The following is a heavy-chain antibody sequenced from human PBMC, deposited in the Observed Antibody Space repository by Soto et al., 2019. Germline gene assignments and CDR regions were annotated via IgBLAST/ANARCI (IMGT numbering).Heavy chain of an antibody. J-gene: IGHJ6*02. Sequence: ASVKVSCKASGGTFTNYAFSWVRQVPGQGLEWLGGIMPIFGRADYAQKFRGRVTVTADESTSTVHMELSSLRSEDTAVYYCARGSHYYYGSGSPSPSVWGQGTTVTVSS. D-gene: IGHD3-10*01. CDR2: IMPIFGRA. V-gene: IGHV1-69*13. CDR1: GGTFTNYA. CDR3: ARGSHYYYGSGSPSPSV.